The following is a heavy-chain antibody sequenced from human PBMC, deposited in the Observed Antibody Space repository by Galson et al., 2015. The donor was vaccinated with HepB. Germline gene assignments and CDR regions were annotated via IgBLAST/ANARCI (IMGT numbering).Heavy chain of an antibody. J-gene: IGHJ4*02. CDR3: ATATGGYAFDS. D-gene: IGHD2-8*02. CDR2: ISPTLNIT. V-gene: IGHV1-69*04. Sequence: SVKVSCKASGGPFSSYAITWVQEAPGQGLEWVGRISPTLNITNYTQKFQGRVTITADTSTGTAYMDMSSLRSEDTAVYYCATATGGYAFDSWGQGTLVTVSS. CDR1: GGPFSSYA.